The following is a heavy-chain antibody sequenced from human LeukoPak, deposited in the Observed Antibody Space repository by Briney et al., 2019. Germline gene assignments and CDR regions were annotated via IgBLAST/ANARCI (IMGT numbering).Heavy chain of an antibody. V-gene: IGHV1-69*13. CDR1: GGTFSSYA. CDR3: ARGGYYYDSSGYSHLPDY. Sequence: ASVKVSCKASGGTFSSYAFSWVRQAPGQGLEWMGGIIPIVGTTNYAQMFQGRVTITADESTSTAYMELSSLRSEDTAVYYCARGGYYYDSSGYSHLPDYWGQGTLITVSA. CDR2: IIPIVGTT. D-gene: IGHD3-22*01. J-gene: IGHJ4*02.